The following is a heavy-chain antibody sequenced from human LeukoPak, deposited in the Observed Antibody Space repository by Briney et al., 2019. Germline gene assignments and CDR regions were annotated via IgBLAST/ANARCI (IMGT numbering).Heavy chain of an antibody. V-gene: IGHV3-7*01. CDR2: IKQDGSEK. CDR3: AREAGLQAYYSVGGTFDY. J-gene: IGHJ4*02. D-gene: IGHD2/OR15-2a*01. CDR1: GFTFSSYW. Sequence: QAGGSLRLSCAASGFTFSSYWMSWVRQAPGKGLEWVANIKQDGSEKYYVDSVKGRFTISRDNAKNSLYLQMNSLRAEDAAVYYCAREAGLQAYYSVGGTFDYWGQGTLVTVSS.